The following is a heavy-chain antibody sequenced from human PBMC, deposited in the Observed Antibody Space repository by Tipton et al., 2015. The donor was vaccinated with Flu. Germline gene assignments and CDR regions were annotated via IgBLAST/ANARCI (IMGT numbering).Heavy chain of an antibody. CDR1: GGSFDLFW. D-gene: IGHD3-3*01. V-gene: IGHV4-59*01. CDR3: ARDTIFGVAH. Sequence: TLSLTCTVSGGSFDLFWWSWIRQSPGKGLQWIGHVYSNGSTKYDLSLKSRITISLEKSKKQFSLSLSSVTAADTAVYYCARDTIFGVAHWGQGTLVTVSS. CDR2: VYSNGST. J-gene: IGHJ4*02.